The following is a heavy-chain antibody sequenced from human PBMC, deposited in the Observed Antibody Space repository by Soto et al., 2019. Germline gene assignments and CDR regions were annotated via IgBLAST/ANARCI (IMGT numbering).Heavy chain of an antibody. CDR2: VSFDGSNS. D-gene: IGHD2-2*01. J-gene: IGHJ6*02. CDR1: GFTFSNYA. Sequence: QVQLVESGGGVVQPGRSLRLSCAASGFTFSNYAMHWVRQAPGKGLDWVAVVSFDGSNSYYADSVKGRFTISRDNSKNTLFLQMNSLRPEDTAVYFCARPIVPAIQNHPYYYYGLDVWGQGTTVTVS. V-gene: IGHV3-30-3*01. CDR3: ARPIVPAIQNHPYYYYGLDV.